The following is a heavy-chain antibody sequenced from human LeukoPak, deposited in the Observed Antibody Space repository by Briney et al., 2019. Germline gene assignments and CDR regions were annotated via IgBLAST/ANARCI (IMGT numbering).Heavy chain of an antibody. CDR3: ARAMVRGVIRNNWFDP. CDR1: GYTFTSYY. J-gene: IGHJ5*02. CDR2: INPSGGST. V-gene: IGHV1-46*01. D-gene: IGHD3-10*01. Sequence: ASVKVSCKASGYTFTSYYMHWVRQAPGQGLEWMGIINPSGGSTSYAQKFQGRVTMTRDTSTSTVYMELSSLRSEDTAVYYCARAMVRGVIRNNWFDPWGQGTLVTVSS.